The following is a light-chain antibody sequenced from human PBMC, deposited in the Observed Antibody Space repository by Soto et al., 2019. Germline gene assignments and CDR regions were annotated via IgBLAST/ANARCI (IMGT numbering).Light chain of an antibody. Sequence: DIVLTQSPGTLSLSPRERATLSCRASQSVLNNYLAWFQQRPGQAPRLLIYGISNRPTGIPDRFSGSGSGTDFTLTIIRLDPEDFAVYYCQQFGASPCTFGQGTKVEIK. J-gene: IGKJ1*01. V-gene: IGKV3-20*01. CDR2: GIS. CDR1: QSVLNNY. CDR3: QQFGASPCT.